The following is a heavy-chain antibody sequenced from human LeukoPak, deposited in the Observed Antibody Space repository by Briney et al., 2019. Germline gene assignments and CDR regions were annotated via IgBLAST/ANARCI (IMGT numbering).Heavy chain of an antibody. J-gene: IGHJ4*02. CDR3: ARVNSIAVAGTDFDY. Sequence: VASVKVSCKASGYTFTSYGIRWVRQAPGQGLEWMGWISAYNGNTNYTQKLQGRVTMTTDTSTSTAYMELRSLRSDDTAVYYCARVNSIAVAGTDFDYWGQGTLVTVSS. D-gene: IGHD6-19*01. CDR2: ISAYNGNT. V-gene: IGHV1-18*01. CDR1: GYTFTSYG.